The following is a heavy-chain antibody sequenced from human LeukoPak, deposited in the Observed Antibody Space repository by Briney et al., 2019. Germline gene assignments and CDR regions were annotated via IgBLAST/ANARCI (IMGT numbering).Heavy chain of an antibody. Sequence: GGSLRLSCAASGFTFRNYWMSWVRQAPGKGLEWVSAISGSGGSTYYADSVKGRFTISRDNSKNTLYLQMNSLRAEDTAVYYCAKVLILRFLEWLTYFDYWGQGTLVTVSS. CDR2: ISGSGGST. D-gene: IGHD3-3*01. J-gene: IGHJ4*02. CDR3: AKVLILRFLEWLTYFDY. CDR1: GFTFRNYW. V-gene: IGHV3-23*01.